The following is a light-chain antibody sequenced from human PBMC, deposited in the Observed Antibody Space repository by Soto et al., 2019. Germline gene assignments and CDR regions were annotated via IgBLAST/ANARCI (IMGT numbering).Light chain of an antibody. CDR2: SNN. J-gene: IGLJ2*01. V-gene: IGLV1-44*01. Sequence: QSVLTQPPSASGTPGQRVTISCSGSSSNVGGKTVAWYRQLPGTAPQLLIYSNNQRPSGVPDRFSGSKSGTSASLAISGLQSEDEAEYFCAAWDDSLNGVVFGGGTKVTVL. CDR3: AAWDDSLNGVV. CDR1: SSNVGGKT.